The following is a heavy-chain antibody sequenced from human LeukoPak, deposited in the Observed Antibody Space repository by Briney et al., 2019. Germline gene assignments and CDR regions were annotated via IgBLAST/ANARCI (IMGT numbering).Heavy chain of an antibody. CDR1: GGSISSYY. Sequence: PSETLSLTCTVSGGSISSYYWSWIRQPPGKGLEWIGYIYYSGSTNYNPSLKSRVTISVDTSKNQFSLKLSSVTAADTAVYYCARRAPGGTIDHWGQGTLVTVSS. D-gene: IGHD1-14*01. CDR3: ARRAPGGTIDH. V-gene: IGHV4-59*01. J-gene: IGHJ4*02. CDR2: IYYSGST.